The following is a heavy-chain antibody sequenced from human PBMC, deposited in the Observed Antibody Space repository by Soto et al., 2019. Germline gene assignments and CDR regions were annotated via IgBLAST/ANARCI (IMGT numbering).Heavy chain of an antibody. CDR1: GYTFTSYD. V-gene: IGHV1-8*01. J-gene: IGHJ4*02. D-gene: IGHD1-1*01. CDR3: ARRAETNGWNGFGADKYYFDF. CDR2: MNPSTGKS. Sequence: ASVKVSCKTSGYTFTSYDIYWVRQATGQGLEWMGWMNPSTGKSRYAQKFQDRVTMTSDTSISTAHMELSSLRYEDTAVYYCARRAETNGWNGFGADKYYFDFWGQGTLVTVSS.